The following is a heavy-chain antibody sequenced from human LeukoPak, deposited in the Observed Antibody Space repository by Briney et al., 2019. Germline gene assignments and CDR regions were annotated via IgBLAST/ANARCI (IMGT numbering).Heavy chain of an antibody. CDR2: ISSSGGTT. CDR1: GFTFSSHA. Sequence: GGSLRLSCAASGFTFSSHAMSWVRQAPEKGLEWVSIISSSGGTTYYADSVKGRFTISRDNSKNTLYLQMNSLRAEDTAVYYCVSDWDGYWGQGTLVTVSS. D-gene: IGHD2-21*02. V-gene: IGHV3-23*01. J-gene: IGHJ4*02. CDR3: VSDWDGY.